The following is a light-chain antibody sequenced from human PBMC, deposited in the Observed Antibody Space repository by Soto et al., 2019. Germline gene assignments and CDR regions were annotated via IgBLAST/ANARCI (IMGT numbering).Light chain of an antibody. CDR2: DVS. CDR3: SSYTSSGTLVV. J-gene: IGLJ2*01. Sequence: QSVLTQPASVSGSPGQSITISCTGTSSDVGDYNYVSWYQQHPGKAPKLMIYDVSNRPSGVSNRFSGSKSGNTASLTISGLQAEDEGDYCCSSYTSSGTLVVFGGGTKLTVL. V-gene: IGLV2-14*01. CDR1: SSDVGDYNY.